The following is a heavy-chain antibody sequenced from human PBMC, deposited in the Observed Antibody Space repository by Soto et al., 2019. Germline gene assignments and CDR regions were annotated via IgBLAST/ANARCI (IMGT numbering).Heavy chain of an antibody. CDR3: ATSRIPTGENRLGDFDL. D-gene: IGHD6-13*01. CDR1: EFTFSAYY. V-gene: IGHV3-11*05. J-gene: IGHJ6*02. Sequence: QVQLVESGGDLVKPGGSLRLSCVASEFTFSAYYMSWLRQAPGKGLEWVSYISGNSVYTNYGDSVKGRFTVSRDNAKNSLFLQMNNLRVEDTAVYYCATSRIPTGENRLGDFDLWGQATTVSVSS. CDR2: ISGNSVYT.